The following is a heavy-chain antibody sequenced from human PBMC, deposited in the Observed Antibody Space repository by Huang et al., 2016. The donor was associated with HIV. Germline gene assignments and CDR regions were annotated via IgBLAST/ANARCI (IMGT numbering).Heavy chain of an antibody. CDR1: GGSLHGYY. V-gene: IGHV4-34*01. D-gene: IGHD6-19*01. Sequence: QVQLYQWGAGPLRPSETLSLSCGVSGGSLHGYYWHWLRQSPGRGLEWIGEGNHGGSTKYNPSLKSRVTISVDTSKIQFSLNLTSVTATDTADYYCATSRSGSGWFLDIWGRGTLVSVS. CDR2: GNHGGST. J-gene: IGHJ2*01. CDR3: ATSRSGSGWFLDI.